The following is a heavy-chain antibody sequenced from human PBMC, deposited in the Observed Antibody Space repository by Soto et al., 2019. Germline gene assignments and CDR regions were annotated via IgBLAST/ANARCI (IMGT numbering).Heavy chain of an antibody. D-gene: IGHD5-12*01. CDR1: GFTFSTYN. CDR2: ISSSSTYI. V-gene: IGHV3-21*01. Sequence: EVQLVESGGGLVKPGGSLKLSCAASGFTFSTYNMNWVRQAPGEGLEWVSSISSSSTYIYYADSVKGRLTISRDNAKNSLYLQMNRLRAVDTAVYYCARGWLRDPGMHWCQGTLVTVSS. CDR3: ARGWLRDPGMH. J-gene: IGHJ4*02.